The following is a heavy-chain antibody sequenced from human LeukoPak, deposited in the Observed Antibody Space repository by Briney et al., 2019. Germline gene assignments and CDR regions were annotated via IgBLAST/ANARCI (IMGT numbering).Heavy chain of an antibody. V-gene: IGHV3-66*01. CDR1: GFTVSSNY. Sequence: GGSLRLSCAASGFTVSSNYMSWVRQAPGKGLEWVSGIYSDDSTYYADSVKGRFTISRDNSKNTLYLQMDSLRAEDTAVYYCASPVAIVGATRAEYFQHWGQGTLVTVSS. CDR2: IYSDDST. J-gene: IGHJ1*01. CDR3: ASPVAIVGATRAEYFQH. D-gene: IGHD1-26*01.